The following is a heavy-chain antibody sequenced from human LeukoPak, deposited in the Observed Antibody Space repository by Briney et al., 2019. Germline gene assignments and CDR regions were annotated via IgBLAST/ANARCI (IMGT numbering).Heavy chain of an antibody. CDR2: ISYDGSNK. CDR1: GFTFISYA. Sequence: GGSLRPSCAASGFTFISYAMHWVRQAPGKGLEWVAVISYDGSNKYYADSVKGRFTISIDNSKNTLYLQMNSLRAEDTAVYYCARDWTQYYDFWSAPEPYFDYWGQGKMVTVSS. D-gene: IGHD3-3*01. V-gene: IGHV3-30*04. J-gene: IGHJ4*02. CDR3: ARDWTQYYDFWSAPEPYFDY.